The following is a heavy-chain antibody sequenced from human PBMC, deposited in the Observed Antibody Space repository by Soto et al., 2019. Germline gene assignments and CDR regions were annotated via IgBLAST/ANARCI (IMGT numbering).Heavy chain of an antibody. CDR2: VNPHSGET. CDR3: SDTCGP. D-gene: IGHD3-22*01. CDR1: GHSLNKYY. V-gene: IGHV1-8*01. J-gene: IGHJ5*02. Sequence: ASVNVSYKPSGHSLNKYYNNWERQAPGQGHEWMGWVNPHSGETGFAQKFQRRITMTRNTSINTVYMELSSLRSDDTDVYFFSDTCGPWGQGTLVTVSS.